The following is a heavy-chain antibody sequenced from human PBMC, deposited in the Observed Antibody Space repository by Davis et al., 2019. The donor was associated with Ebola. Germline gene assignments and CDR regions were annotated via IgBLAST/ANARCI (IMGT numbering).Heavy chain of an antibody. D-gene: IGHD5-12*01. J-gene: IGHJ4*02. V-gene: IGHV4-31*03. CDR1: GGSISSGVNY. Sequence: SETLSLTCPLSGGSISSGVNYWSWVRQHPGKGLEWIGYTYYSGSTYYNPSLKSRVSISVDTSKNQFSLKVSSVTAADTAVYYCARRLVATYYFDYWGQGTLVTVSS. CDR3: ARRLVATYYFDY. CDR2: TYYSGST.